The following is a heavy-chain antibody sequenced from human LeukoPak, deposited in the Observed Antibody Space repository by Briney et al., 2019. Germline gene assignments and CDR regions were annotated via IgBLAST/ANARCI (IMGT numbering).Heavy chain of an antibody. CDR2: IYYSGST. Sequence: SSETLSLTCTVSGGSISSSSYYWGWIRQPPGKGLEWIGSIYYSGSTYYNPSLKSRVTISVDTSKNQFSLKLSSVTAADTAVYYCAREASSRGASFDYWGQGTLVTVSS. CDR1: GGSISSSSYY. V-gene: IGHV4-39*07. D-gene: IGHD1-26*01. CDR3: AREASSRGASFDY. J-gene: IGHJ4*02.